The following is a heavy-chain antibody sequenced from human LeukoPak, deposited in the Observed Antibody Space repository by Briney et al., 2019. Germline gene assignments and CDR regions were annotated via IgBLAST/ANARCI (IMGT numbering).Heavy chain of an antibody. CDR3: AKDVTVTHYYYYYCMDV. CDR2: ISYDGSNK. D-gene: IGHD4-17*01. V-gene: IGHV3-30*18. J-gene: IGHJ6*02. CDR1: GFTFSSYG. Sequence: PGGSLRLSCAASGFTFSSYGMHWVRQAPGKGLEWVAVISYDGSNKYYADSVKGRFTISRDNSKNTLYLQMNSLRAEDTAVYYCAKDVTVTHYYYYYCMDVWGQGTTVTVSS.